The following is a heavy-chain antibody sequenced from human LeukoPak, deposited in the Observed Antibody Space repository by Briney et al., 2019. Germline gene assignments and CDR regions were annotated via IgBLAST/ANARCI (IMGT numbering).Heavy chain of an antibody. J-gene: IGHJ6*03. CDR2: IRHDGSKR. CDR3: AKSVIPTAYQGTYYMDV. D-gene: IGHD2-2*01. CDR1: GFTFSNYG. Sequence: GGSLRLSCEASGFTFSNYGMHWVRQAPGKGLEWAAFIRHDGSKRNNADSVKGRFTISRDSAKSTQYLQTNSLRAEATAVYYCAKSVIPTAYQGTYYMDVWGKGTTVIVSS. V-gene: IGHV3-30*02.